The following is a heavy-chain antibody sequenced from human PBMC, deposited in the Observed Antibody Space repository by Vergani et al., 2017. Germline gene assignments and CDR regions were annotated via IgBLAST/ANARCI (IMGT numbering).Heavy chain of an antibody. CDR2: ISSSGSTI. D-gene: IGHD2-15*01. J-gene: IGHJ4*02. CDR1: GFTFSSYE. CDR3: ATLPGVVVVVAAAGSYDY. Sequence: EVQLVESGGGLVQPGGSLRLSCAASGFTFSSYEMNWVRQAPGKGLEWVSYISSSGSTIYYADSVKGRFTISRDNAKNSLYLQRNSLRAEDTAVYYCATLPGVVVVVAAAGSYDYWGQGTLVTVSS. V-gene: IGHV3-48*03.